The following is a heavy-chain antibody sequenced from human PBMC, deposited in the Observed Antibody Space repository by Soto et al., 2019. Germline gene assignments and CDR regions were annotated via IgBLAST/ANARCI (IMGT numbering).Heavy chain of an antibody. D-gene: IGHD4-17*01. CDR1: GFTFSSYS. Sequence: EVQLVESGGGLVQPGGSLRLSCAASGFTFSSYSMNWVRQAPGKGLEWVSYISSSSSTIDYADSVKGRFTISRDNAKNSLYLQMNSLRDEDTAVYYCARESYGDYGEYFEHWGQGTLVTVSS. CDR3: ARESYGDYGEYFEH. CDR2: ISSSSSTI. V-gene: IGHV3-48*02. J-gene: IGHJ1*01.